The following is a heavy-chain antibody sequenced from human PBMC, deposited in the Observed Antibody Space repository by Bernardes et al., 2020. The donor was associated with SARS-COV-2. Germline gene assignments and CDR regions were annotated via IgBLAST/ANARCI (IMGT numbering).Heavy chain of an antibody. CDR1: GGSIRSYY. CDR3: ARETTLDSNWFDP. D-gene: IGHD1-7*01. Sequence: SDPLYLTCTVSGGSIRSYYWSWIQQPPGKGLEWIGYLYYSGSTNYNPSLKSRVTISVDTSKNQFSLKLSSVTAADTAVYYCARETTLDSNWFDPWGQGTLVTVSS. V-gene: IGHV4-59*01. CDR2: LYYSGST. J-gene: IGHJ5*02.